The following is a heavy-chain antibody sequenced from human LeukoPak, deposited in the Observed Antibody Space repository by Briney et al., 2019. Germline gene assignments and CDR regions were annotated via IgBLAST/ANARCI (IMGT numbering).Heavy chain of an antibody. D-gene: IGHD3-10*01. J-gene: IGHJ4*02. Sequence: GGSLRLSCAASGFTFSSYWMSWVRQAPGKGLEWVANIKQDGSEKYYVDSVKGRFTISRDNAKNSLYLQMNSLRAEDTAVYYCARVRITMVRGVIILDPFFDYWGQGTLVTVSS. CDR3: ARVRITMVRGVIILDPFFDY. V-gene: IGHV3-7*01. CDR2: IKQDGSEK. CDR1: GFTFSSYW.